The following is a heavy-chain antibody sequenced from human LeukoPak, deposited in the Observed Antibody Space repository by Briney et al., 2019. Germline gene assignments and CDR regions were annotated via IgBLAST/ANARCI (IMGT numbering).Heavy chain of an antibody. CDR2: TYSGGTT. V-gene: IGHV3-53*01. CDR3: AKEGGLGYCSTTSCAFAH. CDR1: GFSVSDNY. D-gene: IGHD2-2*01. Sequence: GGSLRLSCAGSGFSVSDNYMTWVRQAPGKGPEWVSVTYSGGTTYYADSVEGRFTISRDSAKNTLYLQMNSLRTEDTAVYYCAKEGGLGYCSTTSCAFAHWGRGTLDTVSS. J-gene: IGHJ4*02.